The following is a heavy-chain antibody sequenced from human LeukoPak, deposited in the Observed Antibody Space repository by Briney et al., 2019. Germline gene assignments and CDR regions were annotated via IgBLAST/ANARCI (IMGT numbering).Heavy chain of an antibody. CDR1: GGSISSYY. CDR3: ARDLSSYFDY. D-gene: IGHD2-2*01. J-gene: IGHJ4*02. Sequence: PETLSLTCTVSGGSISSYYWSWIRQPPGKGLEWIGYIYYSGSTNYNPSLKSRVTISVDTSKNQFSLKLSSVTAADTAVYYCARDLSSYFDYWGQETLVTVSS. V-gene: IGHV4-59*01. CDR2: IYYSGST.